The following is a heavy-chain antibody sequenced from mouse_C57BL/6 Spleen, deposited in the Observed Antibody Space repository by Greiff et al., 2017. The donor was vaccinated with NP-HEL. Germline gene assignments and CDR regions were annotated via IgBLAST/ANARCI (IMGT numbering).Heavy chain of an antibody. J-gene: IGHJ1*03. CDR3: ARSITTVVATNFDV. V-gene: IGHV1-82*01. D-gene: IGHD1-1*01. CDR2: IYPGDGDT. Sequence: QVQLQQSGPELVKPGASVKISCKASGYAFSSSWMNWVKQRPGKGLEWIGRIYPGDGDTNYNGKFKGKATLTADKSSSTAYMQLSSLTSEDSAVDFCARSITTVVATNFDVWGTGTTVTVSS. CDR1: GYAFSSSW.